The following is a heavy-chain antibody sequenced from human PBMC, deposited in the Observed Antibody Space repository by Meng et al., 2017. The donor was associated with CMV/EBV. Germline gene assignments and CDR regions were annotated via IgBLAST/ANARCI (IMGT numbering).Heavy chain of an antibody. V-gene: IGHV1-18*01. J-gene: IGHJ4*02. CDR2: INSYNGDT. CDR1: GYTFTSYA. CDR3: ARARRDIVVVPAAYYFDY. D-gene: IGHD2-2*01. Sequence: ASVKVSCKASGYTFTSYAINWVRQAPGQGLEWVGWINSYNGDTHYAQKLQDRVTVTTDTSTDTIYMELRSLRSEDTAVYYCARARRDIVVVPAAYYFDYWGQGTLVTVSS.